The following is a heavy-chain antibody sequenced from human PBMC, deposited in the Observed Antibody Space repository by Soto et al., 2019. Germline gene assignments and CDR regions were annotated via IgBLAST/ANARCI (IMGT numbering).Heavy chain of an antibody. CDR2: VYHTGSA. CDR3: ASSPFYSYGLEV. D-gene: IGHD2-21*01. CDR1: GVAITTAGYS. V-gene: IGHV4-30-2*01. Sequence: SQTLSLPCTVSGVAITTAGYSWSLIRQPPGKALGSLGYVYHTGSAYAKPSLKSRVTISLDRSKNQFSLKMTSVTAPDTALYYCASSPFYSYGLEVSGKGTPV. J-gene: IGHJ6*04.